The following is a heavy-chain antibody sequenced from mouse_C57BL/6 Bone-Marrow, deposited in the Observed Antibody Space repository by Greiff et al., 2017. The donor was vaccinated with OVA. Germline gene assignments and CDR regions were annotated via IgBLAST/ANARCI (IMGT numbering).Heavy chain of an antibody. V-gene: IGHV1-81*01. J-gene: IGHJ3*01. Sequence: VKLQESGAELARPGASVKLSCKASGYTFTSYGISWVKQRTGQGLEWIGEIYPRSGNTYYNEKFKGKATLTADKSSSTAYMELRSLTSEDSAVYFCARWGYYGSSYPAWFAYWGQGTLVTVSA. CDR2: IYPRSGNT. D-gene: IGHD1-1*01. CDR3: ARWGYYGSSYPAWFAY. CDR1: GYTFTSYG.